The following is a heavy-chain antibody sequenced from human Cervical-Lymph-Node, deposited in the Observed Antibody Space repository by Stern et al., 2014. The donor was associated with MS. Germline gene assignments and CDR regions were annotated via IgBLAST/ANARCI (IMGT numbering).Heavy chain of an antibody. J-gene: IGHJ5*02. V-gene: IGHV3-7*01. Sequence: EVQLLESGAGLVQPGESLRLSCAVSGFTFSNYWMTWVRQAPGKGLEWVASIKTGGSEKSYVASVKGRFTISRDNAKNSLYLQMNSLRAEDTAVYYCARAVRELGTWGQGTLVTVSS. CDR1: GFTFSNYW. D-gene: IGHD1-7*01. CDR3: ARAVRELGT. CDR2: IKTGGSEK.